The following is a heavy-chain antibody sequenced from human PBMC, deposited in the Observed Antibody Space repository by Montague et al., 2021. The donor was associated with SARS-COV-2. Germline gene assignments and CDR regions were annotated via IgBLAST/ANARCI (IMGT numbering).Heavy chain of an antibody. D-gene: IGHD1-1*01. V-gene: IGHV4-39*01. CDR3: ARQAQLYHRATDYYDMDV. J-gene: IGHJ6*02. Sequence: SETLSLTCSVSGGSISSSSYYWGWIRQSPGKGLEWIGSIYYSGSTYYNLSLKSRVTISVDTSKKQFSLKVTPVTAADTAVYYCARQAQLYHRATDYYDMDVWGQGTTVTVSS. CDR2: IYYSGST. CDR1: GGSISSSSYY.